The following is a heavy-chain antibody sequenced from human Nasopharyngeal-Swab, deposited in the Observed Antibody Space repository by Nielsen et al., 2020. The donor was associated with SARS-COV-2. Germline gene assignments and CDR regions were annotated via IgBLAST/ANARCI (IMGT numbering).Heavy chain of an antibody. CDR3: ARRIAAPGGDGMDV. J-gene: IGHJ6*02. CDR1: GGSISSGSYY. CDR2: IYTSGST. V-gene: IGHV4-61*02. D-gene: IGHD6-6*01. Sequence: SETLSLTCTVSGGSISSGSYYWSRIRQPAGKGLEWIGRIYTSGSTYYNPSLKSRVTISVDTSKNQFSLKLSSVTAADTAVYYCARRIAAPGGDGMDVWGQGTTVTVSS.